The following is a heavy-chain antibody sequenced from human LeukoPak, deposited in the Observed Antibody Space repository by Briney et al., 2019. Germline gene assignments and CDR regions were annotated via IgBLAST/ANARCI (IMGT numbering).Heavy chain of an antibody. V-gene: IGHV4-59*08. J-gene: IGHJ6*02. CDR1: GGSISSYY. Sequence: PSETLSLTCTVSGGSISSYYWSWIRQPPGKGLEWIGYIYYSGSTNYNPPLKSRVTISVDTSKNQFSLKLSSVTAADTAVYYCARRGYSYGMDVWGQGTTVTVSS. CDR2: IYYSGST. CDR3: ARRGYSYGMDV.